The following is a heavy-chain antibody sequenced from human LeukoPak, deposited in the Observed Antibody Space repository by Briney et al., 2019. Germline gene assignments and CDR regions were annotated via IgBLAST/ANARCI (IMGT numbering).Heavy chain of an antibody. Sequence: PGGSLRLSCAASGFTFRSYVMSWVRQAAGKGVERDSPIKGSGSSRYYADSVRGRFTISRDNSKNTLSLQMNSLRAEDTAVYYCSKDQTYYDFWSLDYWGQGTLVTVSS. V-gene: IGHV3-23*01. CDR2: IKGSGSSR. J-gene: IGHJ4*02. CDR1: GFTFRSYV. CDR3: SKDQTYYDFWSLDY. D-gene: IGHD3-3*01.